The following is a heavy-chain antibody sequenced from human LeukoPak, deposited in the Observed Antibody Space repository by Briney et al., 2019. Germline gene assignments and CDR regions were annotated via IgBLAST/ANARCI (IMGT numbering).Heavy chain of an antibody. CDR2: ISGSGGST. CDR3: AKRLGYSGNY. J-gene: IGHJ4*02. CDR1: GFTIGNYA. D-gene: IGHD1-26*01. V-gene: IGHV3-23*01. Sequence: GGSLRLSCLASGFTIGNYAMHWVRQAPGKGLEWVSAISGSGGSTYYADSVKGRFTISRDNPKNTLYLQMNSLRAEDTAVYYCAKRLGYSGNYWGQGTLVTVSS.